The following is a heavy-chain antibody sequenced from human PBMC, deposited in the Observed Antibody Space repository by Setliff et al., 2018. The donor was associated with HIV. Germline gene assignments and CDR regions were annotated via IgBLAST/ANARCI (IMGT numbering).Heavy chain of an antibody. CDR1: GGSISSGSYY. D-gene: IGHD3-3*01. CDR3: ARAPYYDFWSGYFSLTNLHVFDI. CDR2: IYTSGST. Sequence: SETLSLTCTVSGGSISSGSYYWSWIRQPAGKGLEWIGHIYTSGSTNYNPSLKSRVTISVDTSKNQFSLKLTSVTAADTAVYYCARAPYYDFWSGYFSLTNLHVFDIWGQGTMVTVSS. J-gene: IGHJ3*02. V-gene: IGHV4-61*09.